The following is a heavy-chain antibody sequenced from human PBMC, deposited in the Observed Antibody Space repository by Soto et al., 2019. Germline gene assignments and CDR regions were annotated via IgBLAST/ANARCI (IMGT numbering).Heavy chain of an antibody. CDR1: GYTFTSYD. V-gene: IGHV1-8*01. D-gene: IGHD2-2*01. Sequence: QVQLVQSGAEVKKPGASVKVSCKASGYTFTSYDINWVRQATGQGLEWMGWMNPNSVNTGYAQKFQGRVTMTRNTSISTAYMELSSLRSEDTAVYYCARGDIVVVPAATGTPWFDPWGQGTLVTVSS. CDR2: MNPNSVNT. CDR3: ARGDIVVVPAATGTPWFDP. J-gene: IGHJ5*02.